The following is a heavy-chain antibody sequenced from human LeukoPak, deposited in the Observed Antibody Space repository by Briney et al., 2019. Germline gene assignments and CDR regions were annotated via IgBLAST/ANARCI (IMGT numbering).Heavy chain of an antibody. J-gene: IGHJ4*02. D-gene: IGHD1-26*01. CDR3: AKERWELLAVPPEYYFDY. Sequence: GGSLRLSCAASGFTFSSYAMSWVRQAPGKGLEWVAVISYDGSNKYYADSVKGRFTISRDNSKNTLYLQMNSLRAEDTAVYYCAKERWELLAVPPEYYFDYWGQGTLVTVSS. CDR2: ISYDGSNK. CDR1: GFTFSSYA. V-gene: IGHV3-30-3*01.